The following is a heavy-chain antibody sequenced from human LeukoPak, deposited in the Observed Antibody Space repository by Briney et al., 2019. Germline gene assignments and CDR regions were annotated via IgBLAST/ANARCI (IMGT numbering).Heavy chain of an antibody. Sequence: SQTLSLTCTVSGGSISSGSYYWSWIRQPAGKGLEWIGRIYTSGSTNYNPSLKSRVTISVDTSKNQFSLKLSSVTAADTAVYYCAREVYDFWSGLTSRQEVYYGMDVWGQGTTVTVSS. CDR2: IYTSGST. D-gene: IGHD3-3*01. CDR1: GGSISSGSYY. CDR3: AREVYDFWSGLTSRQEVYYGMDV. V-gene: IGHV4-61*02. J-gene: IGHJ6*02.